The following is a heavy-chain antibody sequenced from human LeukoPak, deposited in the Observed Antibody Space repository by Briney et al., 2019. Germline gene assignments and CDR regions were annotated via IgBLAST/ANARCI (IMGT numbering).Heavy chain of an antibody. CDR3: ARGGWYEAPFDY. D-gene: IGHD6-19*01. CDR1: GGSISSYS. Sequence: SETLSLTCTVSGGSISSYSWSWIRQPAGKGLEWIGHIYTSGSTNYNPSLKSRVTMSVDTSNNQFSLKLSSVTAADTAVYYCARGGWYEAPFDYWGQGTLVTVSS. J-gene: IGHJ4*02. V-gene: IGHV4-4*07. CDR2: IYTSGST.